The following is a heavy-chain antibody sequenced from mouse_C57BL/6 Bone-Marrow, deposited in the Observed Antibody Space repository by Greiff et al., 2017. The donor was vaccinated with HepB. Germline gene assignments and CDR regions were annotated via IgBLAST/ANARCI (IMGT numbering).Heavy chain of an antibody. Sequence: PAAAIDFSRYWMSWVRRAPGKGLEWIGEINPDSSTINYAPSLKDKFIISRDNAKNTLYLQMSKVRSEDTALYYCARRGNYGMYFDVWGTGTTVTVSS. CDR1: AIDFSRYW. CDR2: INPDSSTI. D-gene: IGHD2-1*01. V-gene: IGHV4-1*01. CDR3: ARRGNYGMYFDV. J-gene: IGHJ1*03.